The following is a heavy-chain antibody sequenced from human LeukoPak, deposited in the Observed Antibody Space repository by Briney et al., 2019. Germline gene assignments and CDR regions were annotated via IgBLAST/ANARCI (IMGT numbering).Heavy chain of an antibody. CDR2: SWSNGIKE. CDR3: ARAPRGVITGYHFDF. CDR1: GFIFSNYF. V-gene: IGHV3-33*01. Sequence: GRSLRLSCAASGFIFSNYFMHWVRQAPGKGLEEVALSWSNGIKENYLDSVKGRFSICRDNSKNMVYLQMNSLRAEDTAVYYCARAPRGVITGYHFDFWGEGTLDTVPS. D-gene: IGHD3-9*01. J-gene: IGHJ4*02.